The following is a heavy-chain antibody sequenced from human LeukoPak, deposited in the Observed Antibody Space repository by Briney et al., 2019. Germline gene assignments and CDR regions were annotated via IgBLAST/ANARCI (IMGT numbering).Heavy chain of an antibody. CDR3: VKDGDEVAVSKVDC. CDR2: ISGSGGTT. J-gene: IGHJ4*02. CDR1: GFTFSNHV. Sequence: GGSLRLSCAASGFTFSNHVMSWVRQAPGKGLEWVSGISGSGGTTCYADSVKGRFTISRDNSKNTLYLEMNSLRADDTAVYYCVKDGDEVAVSKVDCGGQGTLVTVSS. V-gene: IGHV3-23*01. D-gene: IGHD2-21*01.